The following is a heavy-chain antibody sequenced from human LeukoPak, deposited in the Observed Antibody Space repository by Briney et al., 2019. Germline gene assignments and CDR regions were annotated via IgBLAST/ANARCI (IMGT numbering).Heavy chain of an antibody. Sequence: ASVKVSCKASGYTFTGYYLHWVRQAPGQGLEWMGWIHPNSGGTNYAQKFQGRVTMTRDTSISTAYMELSNLGSDDTAVYYCARLAAVPGWGQGTLVTVSS. CDR2: IHPNSGGT. V-gene: IGHV1-2*02. CDR1: GYTFTGYY. D-gene: IGHD6-19*01. J-gene: IGHJ1*01. CDR3: ARLAAVPG.